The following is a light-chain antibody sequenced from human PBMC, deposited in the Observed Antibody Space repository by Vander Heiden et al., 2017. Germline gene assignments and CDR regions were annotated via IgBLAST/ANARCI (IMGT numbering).Light chain of an antibody. CDR1: QSISSY. CDR3: QQSDSSPLST. Sequence: DIQMTQSPSSLSASVGDRVTITCRASQSISSYLNWYQQKPGKAPNLLIYAASNLQSGVPSRFSGSGYGTDFTLTISSGQPEDFAPYYCQQSDSSPLSTFGQGTKMDIK. V-gene: IGKV1-39*01. CDR2: AAS. J-gene: IGKJ2*01.